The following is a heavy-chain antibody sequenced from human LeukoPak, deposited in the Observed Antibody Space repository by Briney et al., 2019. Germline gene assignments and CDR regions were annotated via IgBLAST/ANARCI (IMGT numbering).Heavy chain of an antibody. D-gene: IGHD4-17*01. Sequence: PGGSLRLSCAASGFTVSSDYMSWVRQAPGKGLEWVSVIYSGGTTYYADSVKGRFTISRHESKNMVYLQMNSLRPEDTAVYFCARGYRGDYLNPFAVWGERTVVIVSS. CDR1: GFTVSSDY. CDR2: IYSGGTT. CDR3: ARGYRGDYLNPFAV. V-gene: IGHV3-53*04. J-gene: IGHJ3*01.